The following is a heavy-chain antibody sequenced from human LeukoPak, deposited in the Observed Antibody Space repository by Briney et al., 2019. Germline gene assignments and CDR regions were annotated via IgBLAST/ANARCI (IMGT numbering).Heavy chain of an antibody. D-gene: IGHD2-2*01. CDR2: IYTSGST. Sequence: PSETLSLTCTVSGGSISSYYWSWIRQPAGKGLEWIGRIYTSGSTNYNPSLKSRVTMSVDTSKNQFSLKLSSVTAADTAVYYCARHSSVAIVVVPAVTRWGQGTLVTVSS. CDR3: ARHSSVAIVVVPAVTR. CDR1: GGSISSYY. J-gene: IGHJ4*02. V-gene: IGHV4-4*07.